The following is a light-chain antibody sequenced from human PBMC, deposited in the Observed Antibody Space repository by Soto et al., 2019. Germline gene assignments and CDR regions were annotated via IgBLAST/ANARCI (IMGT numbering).Light chain of an antibody. CDR3: QRYDSLRT. V-gene: IGKV3-20*01. J-gene: IGKJ1*01. CDR1: QSVRSNF. Sequence: EIVLTQSPRTLSLSPRERSTLSCGASQSVRSNFLAWYEQKPGQSPRLLIYGGSNRATGIPDRFSGSGSGTDFTLTITRLEAEDFAMYYCQRYDSLRTFGQGTKVEIK. CDR2: GGS.